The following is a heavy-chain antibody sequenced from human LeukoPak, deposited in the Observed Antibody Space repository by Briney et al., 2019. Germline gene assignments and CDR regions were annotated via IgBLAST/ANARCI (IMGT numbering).Heavy chain of an antibody. V-gene: IGHV3-30*03. D-gene: IGHD3-22*01. Sequence: PGGSLRLSCAASGFTFSSHSMNWVRQAPGKGLEWVAVISYDGRNNYYANSVKGRFTISRDNSKNTLSLQMNSLRAEDTAVYYCARSPRIYDSRGYLDYWGQGTLVTVSS. CDR2: ISYDGRNN. J-gene: IGHJ4*02. CDR1: GFTFSSHS. CDR3: ARSPRIYDSRGYLDY.